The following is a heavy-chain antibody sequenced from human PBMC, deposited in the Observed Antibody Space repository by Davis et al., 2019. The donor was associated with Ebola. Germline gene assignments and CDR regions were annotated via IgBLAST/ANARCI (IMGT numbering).Heavy chain of an antibody. CDR1: GGSFSSYY. Sequence: MPSETLSLTCTASGGSFSSYYWNWLRQPPGKGLERIGNVYHSGTTSYSPSLKSRVTISVDTSKNQFSLKLISVTAADTAVYFCARLSPFQDSQTHDYWGQGTLVTVSS. D-gene: IGHD3-16*02. V-gene: IGHV4-59*01. CDR2: VYHSGTT. CDR3: ARLSPFQDSQTHDY. J-gene: IGHJ4*02.